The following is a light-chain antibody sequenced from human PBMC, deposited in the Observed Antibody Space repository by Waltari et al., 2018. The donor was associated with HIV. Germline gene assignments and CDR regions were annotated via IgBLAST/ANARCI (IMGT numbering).Light chain of an antibody. J-gene: IGKJ1*01. CDR2: SAS. CDR1: QDIGRW. Sequence: IQMTQSPSSVSASVGVRVTIACRASQDIGRWLAWYQQKPGKAPNLLIYSASSLQSGVPPRFSGSGSGTDFTLTISSLQPEDFATYFCQQSNSVPRTFGRGTRVEIK. V-gene: IGKV1-12*01. CDR3: QQSNSVPRT.